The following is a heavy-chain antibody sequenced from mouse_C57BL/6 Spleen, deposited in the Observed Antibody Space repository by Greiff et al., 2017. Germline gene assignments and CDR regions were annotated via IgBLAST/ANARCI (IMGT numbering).Heavy chain of an antibody. CDR1: GFTFSDYG. J-gene: IGHJ2*01. CDR3: ARRRDYYGSSYALDY. Sequence: EVQGVESGGGLVKPGGSLKLSCAASGFTFSDYGMHWVRQAPEKGLEWVAYISSGSSTIYYADTVKGRFTISRDNAKNTLFLQMTSLRSEDTAMYYCARRRDYYGSSYALDYWGQGTTLTVSS. D-gene: IGHD1-1*01. CDR2: ISSGSSTI. V-gene: IGHV5-17*01.